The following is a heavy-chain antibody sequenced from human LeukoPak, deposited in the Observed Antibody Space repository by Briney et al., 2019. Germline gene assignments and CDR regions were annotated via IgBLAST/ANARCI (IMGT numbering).Heavy chain of an antibody. D-gene: IGHD2-21*02. CDR3: ARGGSGDSAAPFDC. CDR1: GYTFTSYY. J-gene: IGHJ4*02. V-gene: IGHV1-46*01. CDR2: INHSGGST. Sequence: ASVKVSCKASGYTFTSYYMHWVRQAPGQGLEWLGIINHSGGSTSYAQKFQGRVTMTRDTSTSAVYMELSRLRSEDTSVYYCARGGSGDSAAPFDCWGQGTLVTVSS.